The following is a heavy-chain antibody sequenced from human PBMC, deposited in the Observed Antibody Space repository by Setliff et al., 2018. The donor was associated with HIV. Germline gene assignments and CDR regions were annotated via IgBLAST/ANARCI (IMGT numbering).Heavy chain of an antibody. Sequence: PSETLSLTCSVFGDSINSRGYYWGWIRLSPGQGREWIGNILSGGTTFYNPSLKSRVSMSVDTSKNQFSLKVNSVTAADTAVYYCARVPGRDYYDTSGDLDYWGRGTLVTVSS. J-gene: IGHJ4*02. D-gene: IGHD3-22*01. CDR3: ARVPGRDYYDTSGDLDY. V-gene: IGHV4-39*02. CDR2: ILSGGTT. CDR1: GDSINSRGYY.